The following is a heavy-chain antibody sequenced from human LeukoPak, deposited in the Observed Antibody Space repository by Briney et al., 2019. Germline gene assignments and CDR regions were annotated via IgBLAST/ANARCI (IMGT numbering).Heavy chain of an antibody. CDR3: ARDPLDYYDSSGYARLDY. Sequence: GGSLRLSCAASGFTFSSYSMNWVRQAPGKGLEWVSYISSSSSTIYYADSVKGRFTISRDNAKNSLYLQMNSLRAEDRAVYYCARDPLDYYDSSGYARLDYWGQGTLVTVSS. CDR2: ISSSSSTI. V-gene: IGHV3-48*01. CDR1: GFTFSSYS. D-gene: IGHD3-22*01. J-gene: IGHJ4*02.